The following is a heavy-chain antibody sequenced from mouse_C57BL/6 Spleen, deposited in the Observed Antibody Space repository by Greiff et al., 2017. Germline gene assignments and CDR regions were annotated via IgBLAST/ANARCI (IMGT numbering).Heavy chain of an antibody. Sequence: QVQLQQSGPELVKPGASVKISCKASGYAFSSSWMNWVKQRPGKGLEWIGRIYPGDGDTNYNGKFKGKATLTADKSSSTAYMQLSSLTAEDSAVYFCAREGNPIDYWGQGTTLTVSS. CDR1: GYAFSSSW. J-gene: IGHJ2*01. D-gene: IGHD2-1*01. CDR3: AREGNPIDY. V-gene: IGHV1-82*01. CDR2: IYPGDGDT.